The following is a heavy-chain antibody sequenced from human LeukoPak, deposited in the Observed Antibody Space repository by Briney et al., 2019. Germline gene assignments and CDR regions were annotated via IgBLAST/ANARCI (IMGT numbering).Heavy chain of an antibody. V-gene: IGHV3-21*01. J-gene: IGHJ6*03. CDR2: ITSSSTYI. D-gene: IGHD1-26*01. CDR1: GFTFNNYN. Sequence: GPLRLSCAASGFTFNNYNMNWVRQAPGKGLEWVSSITSSSTYIYYADSVKGRFTISRDNAKNSLYLQMDSLRPEDTAVYYCARDPYSGNYGAYYYYYMDVWGKGTTVTISS. CDR3: ARDPYSGNYGAYYYYYMDV.